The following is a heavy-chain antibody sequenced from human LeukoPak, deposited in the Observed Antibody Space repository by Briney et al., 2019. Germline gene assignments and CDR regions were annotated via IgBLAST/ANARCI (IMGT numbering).Heavy chain of an antibody. J-gene: IGHJ4*02. D-gene: IGHD3-10*01. CDR1: GGSINSYF. V-gene: IGHV4-4*07. CDR3: ARVALRITMVRGVIGY. Sequence: SETLSLTCTVSGGSINSYFWTWIRQPAGKGLEWIGRIYTGGSTNYNPSLKSRVTMSVDTSKNQFSLKLSSVTAADTAVYYCARVALRITMVRGVIGYWGQGTLVTVSS. CDR2: IYTGGST.